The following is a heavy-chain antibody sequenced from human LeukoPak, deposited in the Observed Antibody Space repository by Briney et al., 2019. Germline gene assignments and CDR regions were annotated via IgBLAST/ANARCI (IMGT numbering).Heavy chain of an antibody. Sequence: SETLSLTCTVSGGSISSYYWSWIWQPPGKGLEWIGYIYTSGSTNYNPSLKSRVTISVDTSKNQFSLKLSSVTAADTAVYYCAKYSSSWPPYYMDVWGKGTTVTVSS. J-gene: IGHJ6*03. CDR1: GGSISSYY. CDR2: IYTSGST. D-gene: IGHD6-13*01. V-gene: IGHV4-4*09. CDR3: AKYSSSWPPYYMDV.